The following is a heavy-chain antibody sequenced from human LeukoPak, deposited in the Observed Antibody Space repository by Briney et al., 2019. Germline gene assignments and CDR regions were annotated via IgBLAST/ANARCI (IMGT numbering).Heavy chain of an antibody. CDR1: GFTFSSYE. Sequence: GGSLRLSCAASGFTFSSYEMSWVRQAPGKGLEWVSYISSSGSTIYYADSVKGRFTISRDNAKNSLYLQMNSLRAEDTAVYYCARAAAGRYYFDYWGQGTLVTVSS. J-gene: IGHJ4*02. D-gene: IGHD6-13*01. V-gene: IGHV3-48*03. CDR2: ISSSGSTI. CDR3: ARAAAGRYYFDY.